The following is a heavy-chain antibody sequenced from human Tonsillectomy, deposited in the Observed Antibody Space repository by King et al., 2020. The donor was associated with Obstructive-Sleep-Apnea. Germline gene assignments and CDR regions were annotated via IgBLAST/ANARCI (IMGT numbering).Heavy chain of an antibody. J-gene: IGHJ4*02. CDR2: ISSSGSPR. D-gene: IGHD2-2*01. V-gene: IGHV3-11*01. CDR3: ARGTVDPVVVSAFDS. Sequence: GQLGESGGGMVKPGGSLRLSCAASGFTFSDYYMIWIRQAPGKGLEWVSYISSSGSPRYYADSVKGRFTISRDNAKNSLYLQMNSLRAEDRAVYYCARGTVDPVVVSAFDSWGQGTLVTVSS. CDR1: GFTFSDYY.